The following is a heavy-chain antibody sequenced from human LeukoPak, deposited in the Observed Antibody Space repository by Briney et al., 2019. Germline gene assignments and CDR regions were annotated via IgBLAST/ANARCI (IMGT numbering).Heavy chain of an antibody. CDR2: LWFDGSHQ. CDR3: ARDGNYFDTTPNWFDT. D-gene: IGHD3-22*01. CDR1: GFTFRAYG. Sequence: GGSLRLSCAAPGFTFRAYGMHWVRQTPGKGLEWVAFLWFDGSHQYYADSVRGRFIISRDNSNNTLYLQMNSLRADDTAVYYCARDGNYFDTTPNWFDTWGQGTLVTVSS. V-gene: IGHV3-33*01. J-gene: IGHJ5*02.